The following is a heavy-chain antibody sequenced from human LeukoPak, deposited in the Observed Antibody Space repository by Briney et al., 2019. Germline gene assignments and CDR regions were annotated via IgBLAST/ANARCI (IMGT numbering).Heavy chain of an antibody. CDR3: AKDVSFRRGHNFDASDI. J-gene: IGHJ3*02. Sequence: GGSLRLSCTASGFKFADAPMHWVRQPPGKGLEWIALITWDSTDSYYADSVKGRFTISRGDSGNTLYLQMNSLRSDDTALYYCAKDVSFRRGHNFDASDIWGLGTMVTVSS. CDR1: GFKFADAP. V-gene: IGHV3-43*01. D-gene: IGHD5-24*01. CDR2: ITWDSTDS.